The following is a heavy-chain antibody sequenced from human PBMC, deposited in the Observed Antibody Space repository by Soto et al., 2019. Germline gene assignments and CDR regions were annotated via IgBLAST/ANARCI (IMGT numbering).Heavy chain of an antibody. V-gene: IGHV3-7*01. Sequence: DVQLVESGGGLVQPGGSLRLSCAASGFTFSSHWMSWVRQAPGKGLEWVANIKQDGSAKYYVDSVKGRFTISRDNAKNSLSLQMNSLRAEDTAVHYCTRERLDSWGQGTLVIVSS. CDR3: TRERLDS. J-gene: IGHJ5*01. CDR1: GFTFSSHW. CDR2: IKQDGSAK.